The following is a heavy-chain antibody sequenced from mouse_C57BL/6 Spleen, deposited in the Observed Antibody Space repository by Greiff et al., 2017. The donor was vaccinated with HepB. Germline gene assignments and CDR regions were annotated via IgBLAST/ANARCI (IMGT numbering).Heavy chain of an antibody. Sequence: QVQLKQPGAELVRPGSSVKLSCKASGYTFTSYWMDWVKQRPGQGLEWIGNIYPSDSETHYNQKFKDKATLTVDKSSSTAYMQLSSLTSEDSAVYYWARGRGGYYSYWGQGTLVTVSA. V-gene: IGHV1-61*01. CDR2: IYPSDSET. J-gene: IGHJ3*01. D-gene: IGHD2-3*01. CDR1: GYTFTSYW. CDR3: ARGRGGYYSY.